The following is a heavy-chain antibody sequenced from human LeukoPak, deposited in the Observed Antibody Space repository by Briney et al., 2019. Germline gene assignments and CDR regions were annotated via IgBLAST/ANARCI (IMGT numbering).Heavy chain of an antibody. J-gene: IGHJ4*02. CDR1: GGSISSGTYY. D-gene: IGHD4-17*01. Sequence: SETLSLTCTVSGGSISSGTYYWGWIRQPPGKGLEWIGSIYYSGSTYYNPSLKSRVTISVDTSKNQFSLKLSSVTAADTAVYYCARMGNDYGVDYWGQGTLVTVSS. V-gene: IGHV4-39*07. CDR2: IYYSGST. CDR3: ARMGNDYGVDY.